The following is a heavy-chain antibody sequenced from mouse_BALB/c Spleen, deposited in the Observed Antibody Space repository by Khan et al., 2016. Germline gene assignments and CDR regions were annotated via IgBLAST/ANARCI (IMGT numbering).Heavy chain of an antibody. D-gene: IGHD2-4*01. J-gene: IGHJ3*01. CDR2: IDPANGNT. CDR1: GFNIKDTY. CDR3: ARSAYDDDVGFAY. Sequence: VQLQQSGAELVKPGASVKLSCTASGFNIKDTYMHWVKQRPEQGLEWIGRIDPANGNTKYDPKFQGKATITADTSSNTAYLQLSSLTSEDPAVYYCARSAYDDDVGFAYWGQGTLVTVSA. V-gene: IGHV14-3*02.